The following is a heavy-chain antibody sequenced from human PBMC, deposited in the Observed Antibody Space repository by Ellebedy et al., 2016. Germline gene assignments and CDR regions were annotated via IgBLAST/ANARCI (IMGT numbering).Heavy chain of an antibody. CDR3: ARYTFGVAPRCFDS. CDR1: GFTFSSYV. J-gene: IGHJ4*02. Sequence: GESLKISXAASGFTFSSYVMSWVRQAPGKGLEWVSTIGGAGDTYYADSVRGRFTISRDNAKNSLSLLMNSLSAEDTAVYYCARYTFGVAPRCFDSWGQGTLVTVSS. V-gene: IGHV3-23*01. D-gene: IGHD3-3*01. CDR2: IGGAGDT.